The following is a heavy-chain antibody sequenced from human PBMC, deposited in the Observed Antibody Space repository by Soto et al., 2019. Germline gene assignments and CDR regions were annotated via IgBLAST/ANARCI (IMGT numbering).Heavy chain of an antibody. Sequence: ASVKVSCKASGYTFTSYGISWVRQAPGQGLEWMGWISAYNGNTNYAQKLQGRVTMTTDTSTSTAYMELRSLRSDDTAVYYCASDRVLIWFGDFSTTVSFDTWGQGTLVTVSS. D-gene: IGHD3-10*01. V-gene: IGHV1-18*04. CDR3: ASDRVLIWFGDFSTTVSFDT. CDR2: ISAYNGNT. CDR1: GYTFTSYG. J-gene: IGHJ5*02.